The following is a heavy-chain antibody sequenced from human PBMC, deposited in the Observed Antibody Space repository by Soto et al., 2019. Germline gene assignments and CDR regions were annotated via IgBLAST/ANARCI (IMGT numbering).Heavy chain of an antibody. D-gene: IGHD1-1*01. J-gene: IGHJ3*01. CDR2: INSDGSST. V-gene: IGHV3-74*01. CDR3: ARTTYPPDDVFDV. Sequence: GGSLRLSCAASGFTFTNYWMQWVRQAPGKGLVWVSRINSDGSSTSHADSVKGRFTISRDNAKNTLYLQMSSLSAEDKAVYYCARTTYPPDDVFDVWGRGTVVTVSS. CDR1: GFTFTNYW.